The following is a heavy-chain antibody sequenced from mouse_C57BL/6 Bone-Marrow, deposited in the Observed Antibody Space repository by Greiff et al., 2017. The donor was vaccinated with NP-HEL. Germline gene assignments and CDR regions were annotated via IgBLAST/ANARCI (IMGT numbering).Heavy chain of an antibody. Sequence: EVKLMESGGGLVQPKGSLKLSCAASGFSFNTYAMNWVRQAPGKGLEWVARIRSKSNNYATYYADSVKDRFTISRDDSESMLYLQMNNLKTEDTAMYYCVRTGRQLLRLYAMDYWGQGTSVTVSS. V-gene: IGHV10-1*01. CDR2: IRSKSNNYAT. D-gene: IGHD1-2*01. J-gene: IGHJ4*01. CDR3: VRTGRQLLRLYAMDY. CDR1: GFSFNTYA.